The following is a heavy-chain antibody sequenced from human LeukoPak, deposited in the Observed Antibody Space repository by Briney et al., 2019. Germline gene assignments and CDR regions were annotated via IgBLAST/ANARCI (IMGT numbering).Heavy chain of an antibody. CDR1: GFTFSSYS. J-gene: IGHJ4*02. V-gene: IGHV3-21*01. Sequence: GGSLRLSCAASGFTFSSYSMNWVRQAPGKGLEWVSSISSSSYIYYADSVKGRFTISRDNAKNSLYLQMNSLRAEDTAVYYCARSIAAHAFDYWGQGTLVTVSS. CDR3: ARSIAAHAFDY. CDR2: ISSSSYI. D-gene: IGHD6-13*01.